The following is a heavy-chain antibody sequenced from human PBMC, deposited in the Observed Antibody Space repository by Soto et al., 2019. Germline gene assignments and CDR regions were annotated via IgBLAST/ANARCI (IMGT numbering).Heavy chain of an antibody. CDR3: ARATSGWYKDAFDI. J-gene: IGHJ3*02. CDR1: GFTFSSYA. Sequence: QVQLVESGGGVVQPGRSLRLSCEASGFTFSSYAMHWVRQAPGKGLEWVAVISYDGSNKHYADSVKGRFTISRDNSKNTLYLPMNSLRAEDTAVYYCARATSGWYKDAFDIWGQGTRVTVSS. D-gene: IGHD6-19*01. V-gene: IGHV3-30-3*01. CDR2: ISYDGSNK.